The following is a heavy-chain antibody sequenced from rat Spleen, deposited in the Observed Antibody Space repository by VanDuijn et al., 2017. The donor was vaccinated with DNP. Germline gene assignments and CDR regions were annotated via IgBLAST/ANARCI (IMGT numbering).Heavy chain of an antibody. V-gene: IGHV5-31*01. CDR3: ARVGDLHDGGDGDVLDV. Sequence: EVQLMESGGDLVQPGRSLKLSCVASGFTFNNYLMTWVLQVPGKGLEWVASITSSGCSTYYPDSVKGRFTISRANAENTVYLQMNSLRFDDTATYYCARVGDLHDGGDGDVLDVWGQGTSVTVSS. CDR2: ITSSGCST. D-gene: IGHD1-12*02. J-gene: IGHJ4*01. CDR1: GFTFNNYL.